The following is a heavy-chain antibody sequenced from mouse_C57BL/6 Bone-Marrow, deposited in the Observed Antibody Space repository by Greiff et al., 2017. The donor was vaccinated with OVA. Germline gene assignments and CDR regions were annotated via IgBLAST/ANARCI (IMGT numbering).Heavy chain of an antibody. CDR2: ISNGGGST. J-gene: IGHJ1*03. D-gene: IGHD2-4*01. Sequence: EVKLMESGGGLVQPGGSLKLSCAASGFPFCDYYMSWVRQTPEKRLEWVAYISNGGGSTYYPAPVKGRFPISRDNAKNTLYLQMSRLKSEDTAMYYCARRGLPSFWYFEVGGTGTTVTVSS. CDR3: ARRGLPSFWYFEV. V-gene: IGHV5-12*01. CDR1: GFPFCDYY.